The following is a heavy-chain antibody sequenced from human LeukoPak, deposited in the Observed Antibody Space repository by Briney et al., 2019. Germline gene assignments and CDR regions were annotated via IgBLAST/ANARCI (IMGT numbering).Heavy chain of an antibody. CDR3: ARIDFWSGYCLDY. V-gene: IGHV1-2*07. Sequence: ASVKVSCKASGGTFSSYAISWVRQAPGQGLEWMGWINPSSGATNYAHKFQGRVTMTRDTSITTASMELSRLRPDDTAVYYCARIDFWSGYCLDYWGQGTLVTVSS. CDR1: GGTFSSYA. D-gene: IGHD3-3*01. CDR2: INPSSGAT. J-gene: IGHJ4*02.